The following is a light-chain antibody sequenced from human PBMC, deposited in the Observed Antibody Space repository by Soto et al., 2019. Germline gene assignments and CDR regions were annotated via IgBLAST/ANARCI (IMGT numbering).Light chain of an antibody. CDR1: QSVSSY. CDR2: DAS. CDR3: HQYNSWPPGT. J-gene: IGKJ2*01. V-gene: IGKV3-15*01. Sequence: EIVMTQSPATLSLSPGERATLSCRASQSVSSYLAWYQQKPGQAPRLLISDASTRATGIPARFSGSGSGTEFTLTISSLQSEDFALYYCHQYNSWPPGTFGQGTKV.